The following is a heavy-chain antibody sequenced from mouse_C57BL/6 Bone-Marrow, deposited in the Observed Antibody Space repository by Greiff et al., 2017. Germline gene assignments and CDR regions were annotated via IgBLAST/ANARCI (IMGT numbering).Heavy chain of an antibody. CDR1: GFTFSSYA. V-gene: IGHV5-9-1*02. J-gene: IGHJ4*01. CDR3: TRDGGYGNYPPYAMDY. D-gene: IGHD2-1*01. CDR2: ISSGGDYI. Sequence: DVKLVESGAGLVKPGGSLKLSCAASGFTFSSYAMSWVRQTPEKRLEWVAYISSGGDYIYYADTVKGRFTISRDNARNTLYLQMSSLKSEDTAMYYCTRDGGYGNYPPYAMDYWGQGTSVTVSS.